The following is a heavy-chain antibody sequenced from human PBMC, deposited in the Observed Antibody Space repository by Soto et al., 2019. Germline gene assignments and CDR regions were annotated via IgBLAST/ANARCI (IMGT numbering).Heavy chain of an antibody. CDR2: IYYSGST. J-gene: IGHJ3*02. CDR3: ARTTLSSGRTPGDFDI. V-gene: IGHV4-31*03. Sequence: QVQLQESGPGLVKPSQTLSLTCTVSGGSISSGGYYWSWIRQHPGKGLEWIGYIYYSGSTYYNPSLKSRVTISVDTSKNQFSLKLSSVTAADTAVYYCARTTLSSGRTPGDFDIWGQGTMVTVSS. CDR1: GGSISSGGYY. D-gene: IGHD6-19*01.